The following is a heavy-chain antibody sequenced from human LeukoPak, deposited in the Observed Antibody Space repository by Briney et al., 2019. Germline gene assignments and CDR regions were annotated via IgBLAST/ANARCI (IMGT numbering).Heavy chain of an antibody. CDR2: INPSGGST. J-gene: IGHJ4*02. Sequence: ASVKVSCKASGYTFTSYYMHWVRQAPGQGLEWMGIINPSGGSTSYAQKFQGRVTMTRDTSTSTVYMELSSLRSEDTAVYYCARDKIAAAFSEDFDYWGQGTLVTVSS. CDR3: ARDKIAAAFSEDFDY. CDR1: GYTFTSYY. D-gene: IGHD6-13*01. V-gene: IGHV1-46*01.